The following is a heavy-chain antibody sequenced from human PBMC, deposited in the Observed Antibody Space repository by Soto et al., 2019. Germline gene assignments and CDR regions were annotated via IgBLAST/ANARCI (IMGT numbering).Heavy chain of an antibody. CDR3: ARDLSWGSNWYYYMDV. D-gene: IGHD7-27*01. Sequence: EVQLVESGGGLVQPGGSLRLSCATSGFILSDCAMNWVRQAPGKGLEWVSYISSSSSVIDYADSVKGRFTVSSDNARNSLYQQMNRLRAEDTAVYYCARDLSWGSNWYYYMDVWGKGTTVTVSS. J-gene: IGHJ6*03. CDR1: GFILSDCA. V-gene: IGHV3-48*01. CDR2: ISSSSSVI.